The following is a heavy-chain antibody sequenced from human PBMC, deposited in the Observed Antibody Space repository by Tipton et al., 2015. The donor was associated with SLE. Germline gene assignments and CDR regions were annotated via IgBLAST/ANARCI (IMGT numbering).Heavy chain of an antibody. Sequence: TLSLTCTVSGGSISSGSYYWSWIRQPAGKGLEWIGRIYTSGSTNYNPSLKSRVTISVDTSKNQFSLKLSSVTAADTAVYYCVGLRSKVLIDYWGQGTLVTVSS. CDR3: VGLRSKVLIDY. CDR2: IYTSGST. CDR1: GGSISSGSYY. J-gene: IGHJ4*02. V-gene: IGHV4-61*02. D-gene: IGHD2-8*01.